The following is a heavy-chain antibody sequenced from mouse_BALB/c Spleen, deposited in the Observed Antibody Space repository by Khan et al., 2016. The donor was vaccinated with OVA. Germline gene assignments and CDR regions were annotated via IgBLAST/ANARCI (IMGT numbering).Heavy chain of an antibody. CDR2: IWGDGST. V-gene: IGHV2-3*01. Sequence: VQLQESGPGLVAPSQSLSITCTVSGFSLTGYGVNWVRQPPGKGLEWLGVIWGDGSTNYHSVLKSRLSIRQDNSKSQVFLKFNSLQIDDTATYYWAKGDYGYAWFAYWGQGTLVTVSA. J-gene: IGHJ3*01. CDR3: AKGDYGYAWFAY. CDR1: GFSLTGYG. D-gene: IGHD2-2*01.